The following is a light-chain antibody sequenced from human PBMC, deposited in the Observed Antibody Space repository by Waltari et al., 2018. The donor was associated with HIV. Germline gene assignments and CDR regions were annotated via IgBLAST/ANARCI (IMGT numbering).Light chain of an antibody. CDR3: QSADSSGTVV. CDR2: KDT. Sequence: SYELTQPPSVSVSPGQTDRIPGSGDALPQQYAYWYQQKPGQAPVLVIYKDTERPSGIPERFSGSSSGTTVTLTISGVQAEDETDYYCQSADSSGTVVFGGGTKLTVL. CDR1: ALPQQY. V-gene: IGLV3-25*03. J-gene: IGLJ2*01.